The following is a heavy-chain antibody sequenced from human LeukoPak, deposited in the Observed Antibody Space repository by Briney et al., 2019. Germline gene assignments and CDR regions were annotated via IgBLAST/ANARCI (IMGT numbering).Heavy chain of an antibody. CDR1: GGPFSGYY. J-gene: IGHJ2*01. CDR2: VNHGGGA. D-gene: IGHD4-17*01. V-gene: IGHV4-34*01. Sequence: SETLSLTCSVYGGPFSGYYWSWIRQPPAKGLEWLGEVNHGGGANYNPSLKSRVTMSVDTSKNHFSLELSSVTAADTAIYFCARANAVTTVLFDLWGRGTLVTVSS. CDR3: ARANAVTTVLFDL.